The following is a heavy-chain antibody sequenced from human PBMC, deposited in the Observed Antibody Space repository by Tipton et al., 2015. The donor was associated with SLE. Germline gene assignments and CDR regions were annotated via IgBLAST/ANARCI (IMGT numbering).Heavy chain of an antibody. J-gene: IGHJ2*01. V-gene: IGHV4-59*01. CDR3: AKADGVVGGQVPYWYFDL. CDR2: ISYSGST. D-gene: IGHD1-26*01. CDR1: GTSISNYY. Sequence: TLSLTCSVSGTSISNYYWSWIRQPPGKGLEWVGYISYSGSTNYNPSLKSRVTISLDTSKKQFSLKLNSVSAADTAVYYCAKADGVVGGQVPYWYFDLWGRGTLVTVSS.